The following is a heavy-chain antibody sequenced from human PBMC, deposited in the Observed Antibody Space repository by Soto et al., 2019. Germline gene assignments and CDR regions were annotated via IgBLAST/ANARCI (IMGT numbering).Heavy chain of an antibody. D-gene: IGHD6-6*01. CDR1: GFTFISYA. V-gene: IGHV3-23*01. CDR2: ISGSGGST. J-gene: IGHJ5*02. Sequence: PGGSLRLSCAASGFTFISYAMILVRHAAVKWLEWVSAISGSGGSTYYADSVKGRFTISRDNSKNTLYLQMNSLRAEDTAVYYCANPRSSYSSIAAPRGIWFDPWGQGTLVTVSS. CDR3: ANPRSSYSSIAAPRGIWFDP.